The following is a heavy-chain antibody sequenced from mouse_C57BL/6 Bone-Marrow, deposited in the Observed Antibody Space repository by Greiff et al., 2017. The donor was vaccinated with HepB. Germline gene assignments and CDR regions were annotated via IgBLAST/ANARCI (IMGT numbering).Heavy chain of an antibody. CDR3: TSQDYYYGSSYDSHYAMDY. Sequence: QVQLQQSGAELVRPGASVTLSCKASGYTFTDYEMHWVKQTPVHGLEWIGAIDPETGGTAYNQKFKGKAILTADKSSSTAYMGLRSLTSEDSAVYYCTSQDYYYGSSYDSHYAMDYWGQGTSVTVSS. J-gene: IGHJ4*01. V-gene: IGHV1-15*01. CDR1: GYTFTDYE. D-gene: IGHD1-1*01. CDR2: IDPETGGT.